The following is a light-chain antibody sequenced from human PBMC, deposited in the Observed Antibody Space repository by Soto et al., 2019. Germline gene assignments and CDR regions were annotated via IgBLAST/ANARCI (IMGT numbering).Light chain of an antibody. CDR3: LQYQVYPGT. Sequence: EIVLTQSPGNLSLSPGERVTLSCRASQSLSSRFLAWYQQKPGQAPSLLIYGASTRATGIPARFSGSGSGTEFTLTIISLQPDYFATYDCLQYQVYPGTFGQGTKVDIK. V-gene: IGKV3-20*01. CDR2: GAS. CDR1: QSLSSRF. J-gene: IGKJ1*01.